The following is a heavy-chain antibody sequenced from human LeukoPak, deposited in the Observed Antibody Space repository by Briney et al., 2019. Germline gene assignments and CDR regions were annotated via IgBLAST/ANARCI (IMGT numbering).Heavy chain of an antibody. CDR1: GFTFSSYS. D-gene: IGHD5-12*01. V-gene: IGHV3-21*01. J-gene: IGHJ6*04. CDR3: AREQIVTTIMNYYYGLDV. CDR2: ITSGSSYA. Sequence: PGGSLRLSCAASGFTFSSYSMNWVRQAPGKGLEWVSLITSGSSYASYADSVEGRFTISRDDAKNSLHLQMNSLRAEDTAVYYCAREQIVTTIMNYYYGLDVWGKGTTVTVSS.